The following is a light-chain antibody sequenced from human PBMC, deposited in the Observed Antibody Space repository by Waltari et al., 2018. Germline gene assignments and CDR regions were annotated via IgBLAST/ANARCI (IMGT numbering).Light chain of an antibody. V-gene: IGLV2-23*02. J-gene: IGLJ1*01. CDR2: EVT. CDR3: CSYAGLGIYV. CDR1: SSDVGNYNL. Sequence: QSGLTQPASVSGSPGQSITISCTGTSSDVGNYNLVSWYQQYPGKAPKLMVYEVTRRSAGVSDRFSGSKSGNTASLTICGLQSEDDADYYCCSYAGLGIYVFGTGTKVTVL.